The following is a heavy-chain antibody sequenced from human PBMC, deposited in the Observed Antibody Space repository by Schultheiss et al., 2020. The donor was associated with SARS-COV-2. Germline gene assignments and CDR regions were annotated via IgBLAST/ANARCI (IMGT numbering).Heavy chain of an antibody. V-gene: IGHV3-13*01. CDR3: ARDLGGRGGRR. Sequence: GESLKISCAASGFTFSTKAMSWVRQAPGKGPEWVSAIGTAGDTFYADSVKGRFTISRENAKNSFYLQMNSLRAEDTAVYYCARDLGGRGGRRWGQGTLVTVAS. CDR1: GFTFSTKA. CDR2: IGTAGDT. D-gene: IGHD3-16*01. J-gene: IGHJ4*02.